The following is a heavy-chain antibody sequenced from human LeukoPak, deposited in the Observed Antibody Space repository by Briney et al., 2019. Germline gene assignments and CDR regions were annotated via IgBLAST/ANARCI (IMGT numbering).Heavy chain of an antibody. D-gene: IGHD2-15*01. J-gene: IGHJ6*03. CDR1: GFTFSDYS. V-gene: IGHV3-11*04. CDR3: ARVLRYCSGGNCYSGGLGYMDA. CDR2: ISRSGSTK. Sequence: GGSLRLSCAASGFTFSDYSMRWIRQAPGKGLEWVSSISRSGSTKYYADSVKGRFTISRDNAKNSLFLQMNSLRAEDTAVYYCARVLRYCSGGNCYSGGLGYMDAWGKGTTVTISS.